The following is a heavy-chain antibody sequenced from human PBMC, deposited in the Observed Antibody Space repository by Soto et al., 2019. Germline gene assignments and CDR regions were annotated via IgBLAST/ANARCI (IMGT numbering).Heavy chain of an antibody. V-gene: IGHV4-59*01. CDR3: AREGVTRNYSYYGMAV. Sequence: QVQLQESGPGLVKPSETLSLTCTVSGGSISSYYWSWIRQPPGKGLEWIGYIYYSGSTNYNPSLKSRVPISVDTSKNQFSLKLSSVTAADTAVYYCAREGVTRNYSYYGMAVWGQGTTVTVSS. J-gene: IGHJ6*02. CDR2: IYYSGST. D-gene: IGHD2-21*02. CDR1: GGSISSYY.